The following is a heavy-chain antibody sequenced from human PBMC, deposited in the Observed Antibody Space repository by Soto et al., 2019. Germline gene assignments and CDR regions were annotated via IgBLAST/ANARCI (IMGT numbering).Heavy chain of an antibody. CDR2: ISYDGSNK. CDR3: ARGSVEQQLALLDY. J-gene: IGHJ4*02. V-gene: IGHV3-30-3*01. CDR1: GFTFSSYA. Sequence: QVQLVESGGGVVQPGRSLRLSCAASGFTFSSYAMHWVRQAPGKGLEWVAVISYDGSNKYYADSVKGRFTISRDNSKNTLYLQMNCLRAEDTAVYYCARGSVEQQLALLDYWGQGTLVTVSS. D-gene: IGHD6-13*01.